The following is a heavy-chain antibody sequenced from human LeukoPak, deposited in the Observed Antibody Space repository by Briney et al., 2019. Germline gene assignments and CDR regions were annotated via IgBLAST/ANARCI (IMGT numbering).Heavy chain of an antibody. V-gene: IGHV1-69*13. Sequence: SVKVSCKASRGTFSSYAISWVRQAPGQGLEWMGGIITLFGTANYAQTFQGRVTITADESTSTAYMDLSSLRSEDTAVYYCAREYSSSSGWWFDPWGQGTLVTVSS. CDR2: IITLFGTA. CDR3: AREYSSSSGWWFDP. CDR1: RGTFSSYA. J-gene: IGHJ5*02. D-gene: IGHD6-6*01.